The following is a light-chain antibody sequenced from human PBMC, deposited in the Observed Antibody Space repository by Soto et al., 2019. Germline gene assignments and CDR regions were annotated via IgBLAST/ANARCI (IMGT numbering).Light chain of an antibody. CDR1: QSVSSY. V-gene: IGKV3-11*01. Sequence: EIVLTQSPATLSWSPGERATLSCRSSQSVSSYLACYQQKPGQAPSLLIYDASNRATGIPARFSGSGSGTDFTITISSLEPEDLAVYYCQQRSNWRVTFGQGTRLEI. CDR3: QQRSNWRVT. J-gene: IGKJ5*01. CDR2: DAS.